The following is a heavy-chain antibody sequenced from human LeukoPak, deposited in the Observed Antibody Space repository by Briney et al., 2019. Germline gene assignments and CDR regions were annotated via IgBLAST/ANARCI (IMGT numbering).Heavy chain of an antibody. CDR2: INHSGST. CDR3: ATAVADNFDY. Sequence: SETPSLTCAVYGGSFSGYYWSWIRQPPGKGLEWIGEINHSGSTNYNPSLKSRVTISVDTSKNQFSLKLSSVTAADTAVYYCATAVADNFDYWGQGTLVTVSS. D-gene: IGHD6-19*01. J-gene: IGHJ4*02. V-gene: IGHV4-34*01. CDR1: GGSFSGYY.